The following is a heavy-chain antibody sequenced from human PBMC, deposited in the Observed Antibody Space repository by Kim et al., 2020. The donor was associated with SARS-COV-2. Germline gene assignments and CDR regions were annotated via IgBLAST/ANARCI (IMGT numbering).Heavy chain of an antibody. V-gene: IGHV3-30*04. J-gene: IGHJ6*01. D-gene: IGHD3-10*01. CDR3: ANTRGAILFSYYYGMDV. CDR2: ISYDGSNK. CDR1: GFTFSSYA. Sequence: GGSLRLSCAASGFTFSSYAMHWVRQAPGKGLEWVAVISYDGSNKYYADSVKGRFTISRDNSKNTLYLQMNSLRAEDTAVYYCANTRGAILFSYYYGMDV.